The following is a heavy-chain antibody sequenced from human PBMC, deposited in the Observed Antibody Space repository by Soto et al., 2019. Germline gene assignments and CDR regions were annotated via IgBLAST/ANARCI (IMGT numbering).Heavy chain of an antibody. D-gene: IGHD2-2*01. CDR2: IYYSGST. J-gene: IGHJ6*03. CDR3: ARETGNIVVVPAAGGYYMDV. Sequence: SETLSLTCTVSGGSISSYYWSWIRQPPGKGLEWIGYIYYSGSTNYNPSLKSRVTISVDTSKNQFSLKLSSVTAADTAVYYCARETGNIVVVPAAGGYYMDVWGKGTTVTVSS. CDR1: GGSISSYY. V-gene: IGHV4-59*01.